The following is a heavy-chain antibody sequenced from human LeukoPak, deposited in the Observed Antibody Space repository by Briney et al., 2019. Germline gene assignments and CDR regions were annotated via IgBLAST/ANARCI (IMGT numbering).Heavy chain of an antibody. J-gene: IGHJ6*03. V-gene: IGHV4-4*07. CDR1: GGSISSYY. D-gene: IGHD4-17*01. CDR2: IYTGGST. CDR3: ARVDYGDYYYYYYMDV. Sequence: SETLSLTCTVSGGSISSYYWSWIRQPAGKGLEWIGRIYTGGSTNYNPSLKSRVTMSVDTSKNQFSLKLSSVTAADTAVYYCARVDYGDYYYYYYMDVWGKGTTVTVSS.